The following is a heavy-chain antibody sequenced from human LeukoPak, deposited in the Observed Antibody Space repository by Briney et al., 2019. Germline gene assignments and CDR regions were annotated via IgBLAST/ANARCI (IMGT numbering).Heavy chain of an antibody. D-gene: IGHD1-26*01. V-gene: IGHV1-2*02. CDR1: GYTFTAYY. Sequence: ASVTVSCKASGYTFTAYYLHWVRQAPGQGLEWMGWINPNSGGANYAQKFQGRVTMTRDTSISTAYMELSRLRSDDTAVYYCARDLTMGATDYWGQGTLVTVSS. CDR3: ARDLTMGATDY. CDR2: INPNSGGA. J-gene: IGHJ4*02.